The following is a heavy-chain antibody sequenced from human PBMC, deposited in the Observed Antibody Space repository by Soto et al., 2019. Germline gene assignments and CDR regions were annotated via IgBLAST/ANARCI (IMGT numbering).Heavy chain of an antibody. CDR3: AIVGSGVKIVDY. CDR1: GFTFSSYA. J-gene: IGHJ4*02. D-gene: IGHD6-19*01. Sequence: EVQLLESGGGLVQPGGSLRLSCAASGFTFSSYAMSWVRQAPGKGLEWVSAISGSGGSTNYADSVKGRFPISRDNPNNTLNPQVNSPRAYDTAEKYYAIVGSGVKIVDYWGQGTLVTVSS. V-gene: IGHV3-23*01. CDR2: ISGSGGST.